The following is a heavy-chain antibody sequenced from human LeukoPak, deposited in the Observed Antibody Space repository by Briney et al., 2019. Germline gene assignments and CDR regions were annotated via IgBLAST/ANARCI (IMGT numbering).Heavy chain of an antibody. Sequence: ASVKVSCKASGYTFTSYYMRWVRQAPGQGLEWMGIINPSGGSTSYAQKFQGRVTMTRDTSTSTVYMELSSLRSEDTAVYYCARTSGITGCFDYWGQGTLVTVSS. CDR1: GYTFTSYY. D-gene: IGHD1-20*01. J-gene: IGHJ4*02. CDR3: ARTSGITGCFDY. CDR2: INPSGGST. V-gene: IGHV1-46*01.